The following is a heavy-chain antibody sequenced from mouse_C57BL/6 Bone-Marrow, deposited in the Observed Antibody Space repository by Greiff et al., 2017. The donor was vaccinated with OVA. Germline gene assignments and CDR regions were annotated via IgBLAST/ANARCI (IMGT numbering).Heavy chain of an antibody. V-gene: IGHV1-82*01. CDR2: IYPGDGDT. CDR1: GYAFSSSW. D-gene: IGHD1-1*01. CDR3: VYYYGSSYGNY. J-gene: IGHJ2*01. Sequence: QVQLKESGPELVKPGASVKISCKASGYAFSSSWMNWVKQRPGKGLEWIGRIYPGDGDTNYNGKFKGKATLTADKSSSTAYMQLSSLTSEDSAVYFCVYYYGSSYGNYWGQGTTLTVSS.